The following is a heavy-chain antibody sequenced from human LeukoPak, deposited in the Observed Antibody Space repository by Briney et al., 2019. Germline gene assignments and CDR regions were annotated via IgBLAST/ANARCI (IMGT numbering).Heavy chain of an antibody. J-gene: IGHJ4*02. D-gene: IGHD6-19*01. CDR3: ARAIGYSSGWYIQADY. CDR1: GFTFSDYY. Sequence: GGSLRLSCAASGFTFSDYYMSWIRQAPGKGLEWVSYISSSGSTIYYADSVKGRFTISRDNAKNSLYLQTNSLRAEDTAVYYCARAIGYSSGWYIQADYWGQGTLVTVSS. CDR2: ISSSGSTI. V-gene: IGHV3-11*01.